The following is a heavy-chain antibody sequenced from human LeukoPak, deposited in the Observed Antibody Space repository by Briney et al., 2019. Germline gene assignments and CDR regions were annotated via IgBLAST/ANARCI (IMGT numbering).Heavy chain of an antibody. CDR1: GFTFSDYY. D-gene: IGHD2-2*01. Sequence: PGGSLRLSCAASGFTFSDYYMSWIRQAPGKGLEWVSSISSSSSYIYYADSVKGRFTISRDNAKNSLYLQMNSLRAEDTAVYYCARDKRVVPAFWFDPWGQGTLVTVSS. CDR2: ISSSSSYI. V-gene: IGHV3-11*06. J-gene: IGHJ5*02. CDR3: ARDKRVVPAFWFDP.